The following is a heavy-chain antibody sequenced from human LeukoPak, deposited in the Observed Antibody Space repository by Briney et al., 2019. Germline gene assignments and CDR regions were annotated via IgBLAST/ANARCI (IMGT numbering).Heavy chain of an antibody. CDR2: IFSSGST. D-gene: IGHD3-3*01. CDR3: ARGHYDLNT. V-gene: IGHV4-59*08. CDR1: GGSMSSYY. J-gene: IGHJ5*02. Sequence: SETLSLTCTVSGGSMSSYYWSWIRQPPGKGLEWIGYIFSSGSTNYNPSLKSRVTISVDTSNNQFSLTLTSVTAADTAVYYCARGHYDLNTWGQGTLVTVSS.